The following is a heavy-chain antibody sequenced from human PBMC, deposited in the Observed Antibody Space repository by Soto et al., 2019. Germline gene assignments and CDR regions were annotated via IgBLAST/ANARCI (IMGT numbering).Heavy chain of an antibody. J-gene: IGHJ5*02. CDR3: ARFDSSGYFNWFDP. CDR1: GGSISSSSYY. D-gene: IGHD3-22*01. CDR2: IYYSGST. V-gene: IGHV4-39*01. Sequence: SETLSLTCTVSGGSISSSSYYWGWIRQPPGKGLEWIGSIYYSGSTYYNPSLKSRVTISVDTSKNQFSLKLSSVTAADTAVYYCARFDSSGYFNWFDPWGQGTLVTVSS.